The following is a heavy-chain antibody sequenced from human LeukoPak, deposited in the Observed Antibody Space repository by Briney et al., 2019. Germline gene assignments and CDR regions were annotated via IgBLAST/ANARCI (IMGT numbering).Heavy chain of an antibody. CDR3: ARDYGSGSYSNWFDP. CDR2: INHSGST. Sequence: PSGTLSLTCAVYGGSFSGYYWSWIRQPPGKGLEWIGEINHSGSTNYNPSLKSRVTISVDTSKNQFSLKLSSATAADTAVYYCARDYGSGSYSNWFDPWGQGTLVTVSS. J-gene: IGHJ5*02. V-gene: IGHV4-34*01. CDR1: GGSFSGYY. D-gene: IGHD3-10*01.